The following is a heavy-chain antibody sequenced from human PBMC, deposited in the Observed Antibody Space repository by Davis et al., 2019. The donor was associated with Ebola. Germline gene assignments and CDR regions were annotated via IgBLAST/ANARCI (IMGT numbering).Heavy chain of an antibody. CDR2: INSDGSST. J-gene: IGHJ4*02. D-gene: IGHD1-26*01. CDR3: ARESGSHDY. Sequence: PGGSLRLSCAASGFTFSSYAMSWVRQAPGKGLVWVSRINSDGSSTTYADSAKGRFTISRDNAKNTLYLQMNSLRVEDTAVYYCARESGSHDYWGQGTLVTVSS. V-gene: IGHV3-74*01. CDR1: GFTFSSYA.